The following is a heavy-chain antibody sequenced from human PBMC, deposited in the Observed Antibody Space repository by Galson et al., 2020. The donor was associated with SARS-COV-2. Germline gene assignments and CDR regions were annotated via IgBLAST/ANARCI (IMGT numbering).Heavy chain of an antibody. CDR2: IYTAGPT. Sequence: GESLKISCAASGFGFSSYVMSWVRQAPGKGLEWVSIIYTAGPTYYADSVRGRFTISRDNSKNTLYLQMNSLRGDDTAVYFCAKDTGNDAFDLWGQGTMVTVSS. V-gene: IGHV3-23*03. J-gene: IGHJ3*01. CDR3: AKDTGNDAFDL. CDR1: GFGFSSYV.